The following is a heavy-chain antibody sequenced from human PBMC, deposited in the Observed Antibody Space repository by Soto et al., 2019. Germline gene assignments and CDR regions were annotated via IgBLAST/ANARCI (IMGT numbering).Heavy chain of an antibody. V-gene: IGHV1-69*13. D-gene: IGHD6-19*01. J-gene: IGHJ5*02. CDR2: IIPIFGTA. CDR1: GGTFSTYA. Sequence: GASVKVSCKASGGTFSTYAISWVRQAPGQGLEWMGGIIPIFGTANYAQKFQGRVTITADESTSTAYMELSSLRSEDTAVYYCARDPTGIAVAGTYNWFDPWGQGTLVTVS. CDR3: ARDPTGIAVAGTYNWFDP.